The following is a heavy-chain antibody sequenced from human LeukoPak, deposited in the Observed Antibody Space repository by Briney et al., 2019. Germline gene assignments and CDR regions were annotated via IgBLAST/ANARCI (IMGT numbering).Heavy chain of an antibody. D-gene: IGHD6-13*01. Sequence: GGSLRLSCAASGFTFSSYWMHWVRQAPGKGLEWVSSIRSRSAYIYYADSVKGRFTISRDNAKNSLYLQMNSLRAEDTAMYYCARDSSDYSVSWIDQWGQGTLVAVSS. CDR1: GFTFSSYW. CDR2: IRSRSAYI. J-gene: IGHJ4*02. CDR3: ARDSSDYSVSWIDQ. V-gene: IGHV3-21*01.